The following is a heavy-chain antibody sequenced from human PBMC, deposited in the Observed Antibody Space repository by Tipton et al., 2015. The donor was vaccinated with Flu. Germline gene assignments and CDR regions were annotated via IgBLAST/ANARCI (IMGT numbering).Heavy chain of an antibody. CDR1: GGSFSGYY. Sequence: TLSLTCAVYGGSFSGYYWSWIRQPPGKGLEWIGEINHSGSTNYNPSLKSRVTISVDTSKNQFSLKLSSVTAADTAVYYCAREGDVPYGEYAFDIWGQGTMVTVSS. CDR3: AREGDVPYGEYAFDI. D-gene: IGHD7-27*01. V-gene: IGHV4-34*01. CDR2: INHSGST. J-gene: IGHJ3*02.